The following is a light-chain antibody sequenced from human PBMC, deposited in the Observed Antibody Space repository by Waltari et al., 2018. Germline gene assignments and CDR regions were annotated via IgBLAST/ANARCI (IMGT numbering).Light chain of an antibody. Sequence: SSVLTQPPSVSVAPGQTARITCGGNNIGSKSVHCYQQKPGRAPVLVVYDDRDRPSGIPERFSGSNSGNTATLTISRVEDGDEADYYCQVWDSSSDHYVFGTGTKVTVL. CDR2: DDR. CDR3: QVWDSSSDHYV. J-gene: IGLJ1*01. CDR1: NIGSKS. V-gene: IGLV3-21*02.